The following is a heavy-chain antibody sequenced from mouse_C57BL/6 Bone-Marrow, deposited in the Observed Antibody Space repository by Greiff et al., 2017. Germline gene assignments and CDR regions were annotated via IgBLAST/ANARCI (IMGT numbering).Heavy chain of an antibody. CDR3: ASRIYYDDEGFAY. Sequence: QVQLKQPGAELVKPGASVKLSCKASGYTFTSYWMHWVKQRPGQGLEWIGMIHPNSGSTNYNEKFKSKATLTVDKSSSTAYMQLSSLTSEDSAVYYCASRIYYDDEGFAYWGQGTLVTVSA. D-gene: IGHD2-4*01. V-gene: IGHV1-64*01. CDR1: GYTFTSYW. CDR2: IHPNSGST. J-gene: IGHJ3*01.